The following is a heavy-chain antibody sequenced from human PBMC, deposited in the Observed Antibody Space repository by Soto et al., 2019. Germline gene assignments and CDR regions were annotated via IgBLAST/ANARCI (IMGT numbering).Heavy chain of an antibody. CDR3: TRVYSSSYHYFDY. Sequence: EVQLVESGGGLVQPGGSLRLSCAASGFTVSSYHMSWVRQAPGKGLEWVSIIYSAGSAYFADSVKGRFTISRDNSKNTLYLQMSSLRAEDTSVYYCTRVYSSSYHYFDYWGQGTLVTVSS. V-gene: IGHV3-66*01. D-gene: IGHD6-13*01. CDR2: IYSAGSA. J-gene: IGHJ4*02. CDR1: GFTVSSYH.